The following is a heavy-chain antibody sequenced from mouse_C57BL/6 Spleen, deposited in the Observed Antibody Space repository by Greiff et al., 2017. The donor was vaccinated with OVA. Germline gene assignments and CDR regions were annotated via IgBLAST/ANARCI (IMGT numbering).Heavy chain of an antibody. V-gene: IGHV1-64*01. Sequence: QVQLQQPGAELVKPGASVKLSCKASGYTFTSYWMHWVKQRPGQGLEWIGMIHPNSGSTNYNEKFKSKATLTVDKSSSTAYMQLSSLTSDDSAVYYCARRYSNYNAMDYWGQGTSVTVSS. CDR1: GYTFTSYW. CDR3: ARRYSNYNAMDY. D-gene: IGHD2-5*01. CDR2: IHPNSGST. J-gene: IGHJ4*01.